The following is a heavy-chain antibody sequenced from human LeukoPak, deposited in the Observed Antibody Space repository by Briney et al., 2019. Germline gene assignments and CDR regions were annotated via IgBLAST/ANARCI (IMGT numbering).Heavy chain of an antibody. D-gene: IGHD2-21*02. CDR2: IYSSETT. CDR3: ARHFPYCGGDCPYYYMDV. Sequence: PSETLSLTCSVSGASMSSDYWSWIRQPPGKGLEWIGNIYSSETTKYNPSLRSRATISGDTSKNQFSLKLSSVTAADTAVYYCARHFPYCGGDCPYYYMDVWGKGTTVTVSS. J-gene: IGHJ6*03. CDR1: GASMSSDY. V-gene: IGHV4-4*09.